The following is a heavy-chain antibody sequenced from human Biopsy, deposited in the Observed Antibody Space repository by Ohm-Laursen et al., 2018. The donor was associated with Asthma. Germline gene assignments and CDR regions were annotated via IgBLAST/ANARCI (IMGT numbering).Heavy chain of an antibody. Sequence: SLRLSCTASRFAYEMHWVRQAPGKGLEWVAVISYDGSSIYYADSVKGRFTISRDNSKNTLSLQMNSLTAGDTAVYYCAREGVAGTHIEDWGQGTLVTVSS. J-gene: IGHJ4*02. CDR3: AREGVAGTHIED. D-gene: IGHD6-19*01. CDR2: ISYDGSSI. V-gene: IGHV3-30-3*01. CDR1: RFAYE.